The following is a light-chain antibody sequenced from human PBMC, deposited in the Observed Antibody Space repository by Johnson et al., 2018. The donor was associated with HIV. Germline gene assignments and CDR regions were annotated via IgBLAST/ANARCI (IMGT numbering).Light chain of an antibody. J-gene: IGLJ1*01. CDR2: DNN. Sequence: QSVLTQPPSVSAAPGQKVTISCSGSSSNIGNNYVSWYQQLPGTAPKLLIYDNNKRPSGIPDRFSGSKSGTSATLGITGLQTGDEADYHCGAWESSLGAHYVLGTGPRLTVL. CDR3: GAWESSLGAHYV. CDR1: SSNIGNNY. V-gene: IGLV1-51*01.